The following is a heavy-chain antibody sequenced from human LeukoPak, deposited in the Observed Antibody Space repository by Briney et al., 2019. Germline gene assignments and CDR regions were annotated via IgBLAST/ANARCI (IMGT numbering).Heavy chain of an antibody. D-gene: IGHD4-23*01. CDR3: ARGTTVVTPLHAFYI. Sequence: ASVKVSCKASGYTFTGYYMHWVRQAPGQGLEWMGWISAYNGNTNYAQKLQGRVTMTTDTSTSTAYMELRSLRSDDTAVYCARGTTVVTPLHAFYIWGQGT. CDR1: GYTFTGYY. J-gene: IGHJ3*02. CDR2: ISAYNGNT. V-gene: IGHV1-18*04.